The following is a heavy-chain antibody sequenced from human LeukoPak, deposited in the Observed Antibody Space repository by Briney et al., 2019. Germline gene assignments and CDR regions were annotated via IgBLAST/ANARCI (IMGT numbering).Heavy chain of an antibody. V-gene: IGHV3-53*01. CDR2: IYSGGST. J-gene: IGHJ6*02. D-gene: IGHD2-2*01. CDR1: GFTVSSNY. Sequence: GGSLRLSCAASGFTVSSNYMSWVRQAPGKGLEWVSVIYSGGSTYYADSVKGRFTISRDNSKNTLYLQMNSLRAEDTAVYYCAREGQSCSSTSCYYYYYGMDVWGQGTTVTVSS. CDR3: AREGQSCSSTSCYYYYYGMDV.